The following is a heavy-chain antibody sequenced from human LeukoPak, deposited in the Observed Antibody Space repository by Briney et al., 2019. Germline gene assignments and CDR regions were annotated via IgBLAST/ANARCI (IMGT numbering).Heavy chain of an antibody. Sequence: GGSLRLSCTASGFTFGDYIMSWFRQAPGKGLEWVGFIRSKSSGGTTEYAASVKGRFTISRDDSKSIAYLQMNSLKTEDTAVYYCTRSESGTYKGGFDFWGQGTLVTVSS. CDR2: IRSKSSGGTT. J-gene: IGHJ4*02. CDR1: GFTFGDYI. CDR3: TRSESGTYKGGFDF. D-gene: IGHD1-26*01. V-gene: IGHV3-49*03.